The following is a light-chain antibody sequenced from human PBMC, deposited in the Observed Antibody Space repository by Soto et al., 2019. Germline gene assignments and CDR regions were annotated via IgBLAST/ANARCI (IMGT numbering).Light chain of an antibody. CDR3: NSYTSTSARV. CDR2: EVS. Sequence: QSALTQPASVSGSPGQSITISCTGTSSDVGGYDFVSWYQQHPGKAPKRIIYEVSNRPSGVSHRFSGSKSGHTASLTISGLQAEDEADYYCNSYTSTSARVFGGGTKLTVL. CDR1: SSDVGGYDF. V-gene: IGLV2-14*01. J-gene: IGLJ3*02.